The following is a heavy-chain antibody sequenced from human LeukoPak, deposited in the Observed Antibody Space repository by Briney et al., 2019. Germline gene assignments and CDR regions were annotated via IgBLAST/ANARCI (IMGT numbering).Heavy chain of an antibody. J-gene: IGHJ4*02. CDR3: AKDRLNIYYYYDSSGPSWYFDY. CDR2: ISYDGSNK. D-gene: IGHD3-22*01. Sequence: GGSLRLSCAASGFTFSSYGMHWVRQAPGEGLEWVAVISYDGSNKYYADSVKGRFTISRDNSKNTLYLQMNSLRAEDTAVYYCAKDRLNIYYYYDSSGPSWYFDYWGQGTLVTVSS. V-gene: IGHV3-30*18. CDR1: GFTFSSYG.